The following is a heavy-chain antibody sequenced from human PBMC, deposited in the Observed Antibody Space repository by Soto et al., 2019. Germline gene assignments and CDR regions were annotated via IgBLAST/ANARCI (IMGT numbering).Heavy chain of an antibody. D-gene: IGHD6-19*01. J-gene: IGHJ1*01. CDR3: ARVSGSGWYGEYFQH. Sequence: PGGSLRLSCAASGFTFSSYWMSWVRQAPGKGLEWVANIKQDGSEKYYVDSVKGRFTISRDNAKNSLYLQMNSLRAEDTAVYYCARVSGSGWYGEYFQHWGQGTLDTVSS. CDR1: GFTFSSYW. CDR2: IKQDGSEK. V-gene: IGHV3-7*05.